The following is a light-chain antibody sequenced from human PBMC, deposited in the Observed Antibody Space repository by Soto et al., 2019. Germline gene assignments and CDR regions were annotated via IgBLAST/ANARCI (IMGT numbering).Light chain of an antibody. J-gene: IGLJ2*01. CDR1: SSDVGGYNY. CDR2: EVS. CDR3: SSYAGSNKVV. Sequence: QSALTQPPSASGSPGQSVTIPCTGTSSDVGGYNYVSWYQQHPGKAPKLMIYEVSKRPSGVPDRFSGSKSGNTASLTVSGLQAEDEADYYCSSYAGSNKVVFGGGTKVTVL. V-gene: IGLV2-8*01.